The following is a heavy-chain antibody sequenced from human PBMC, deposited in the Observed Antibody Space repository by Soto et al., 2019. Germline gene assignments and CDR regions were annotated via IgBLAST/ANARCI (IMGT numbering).Heavy chain of an antibody. J-gene: IGHJ4*02. CDR1: GDSISRYY. CDR3: AREESSGYRKYYFDY. V-gene: IGHV4-59*13. CDR2: VYHSGST. D-gene: IGHD3-22*01. Sequence: SETLSLTCTVSGDSISRYYWNWVRQPPGKGLEWIGYVYHSGSTNYNPSLKSRVSISVDTSKNQFSLKLSSVTAADTAVYYCAREESSGYRKYYFDYWGQGALVTVSS.